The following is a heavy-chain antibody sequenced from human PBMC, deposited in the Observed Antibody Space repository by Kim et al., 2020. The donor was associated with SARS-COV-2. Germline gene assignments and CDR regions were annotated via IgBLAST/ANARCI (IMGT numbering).Heavy chain of an antibody. J-gene: IGHJ3*02. D-gene: IGHD1-26*01. V-gene: IGHV1-69*13. CDR2: IIPIFGTA. Sequence: SVKVSCKASGGTFSSYAISWVRQAPGQGLEWMGGIIPIFGTANYAQKFQGRVTITADESTSTAYMELSSLRSEDTAVYYCAREKWELLCAFDIWGQGTMVTVSS. CDR3: AREKWELLCAFDI. CDR1: GGTFSSYA.